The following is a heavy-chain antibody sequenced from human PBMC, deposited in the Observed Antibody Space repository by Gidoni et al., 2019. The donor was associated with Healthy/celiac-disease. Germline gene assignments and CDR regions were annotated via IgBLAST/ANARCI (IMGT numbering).Heavy chain of an antibody. CDR1: GGSISSGVYY. CDR3: ARGSDVSQRGFDY. D-gene: IGHD6-25*01. V-gene: IGHV4-30-4*01. Sequence: QVQLQESGPGLVKPSQTLSLTCTVSGGSISSGVYYWSWIRQPPGKGLEWIGYIYYSGSTYYNPSLKSRVTISVDTSKNQFSLKLSSVTAADTAVYYCARGSDVSQRGFDYWGQGTLVTVSS. J-gene: IGHJ4*02. CDR2: IYYSGST.